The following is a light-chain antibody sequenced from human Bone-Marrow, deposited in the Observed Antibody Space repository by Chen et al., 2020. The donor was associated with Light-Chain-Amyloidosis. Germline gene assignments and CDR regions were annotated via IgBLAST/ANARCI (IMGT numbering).Light chain of an antibody. CDR2: EVN. V-gene: IGLV2-23*02. CDR1: SSDMGSYNL. Sequence: QSALTQTAPVSGSPGQSITISCTGSSSDMGSYNLVSWYQHHPGKAPKLILLEVNKRPSGVSNRFSGSKSGNTASLTISGLQAEDEADYYCCSYAGSRTFWVFGGGTKLTVL. J-gene: IGLJ3*02. CDR3: CSYAGSRTFWV.